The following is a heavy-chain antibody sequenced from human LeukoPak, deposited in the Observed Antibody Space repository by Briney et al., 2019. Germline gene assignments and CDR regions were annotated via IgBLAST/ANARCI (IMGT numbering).Heavy chain of an antibody. CDR1: GYSFTSYW. V-gene: IGHV5-51*01. D-gene: IGHD2-15*01. CDR2: IYRGDSDT. J-gene: IGHJ4*02. Sequence: GESLKISCKGSGYSFTSYWIGWVRQMPGKGLEWMGIIYRGDSDTRYSPSFQGQVTISADKSISTAYLQWSSLKASDTAMYYCVRNVPRERCSGGSCDCYYWGQGTLVTVSS. CDR3: VRNVPRERCSGGSCDCYY.